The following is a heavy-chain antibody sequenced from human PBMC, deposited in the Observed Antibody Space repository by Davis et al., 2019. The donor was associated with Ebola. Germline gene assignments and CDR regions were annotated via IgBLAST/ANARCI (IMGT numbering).Heavy chain of an antibody. J-gene: IGHJ4*02. D-gene: IGHD1-26*01. CDR1: GFSFDDYG. V-gene: IGHV3-20*04. CDR2: INWNGGST. CDR3: ARDLLDSGSYSGTGY. Sequence: PGGSLRLSCAASGFSFDDYGMSWVRQAPGKGLEWVSGINWNGGSTGYADSVKGRFTISRDNAKNSLYLQMNSLRVEDTALYYCARDLLDSGSYSGTGYWGQGTLVTVSS.